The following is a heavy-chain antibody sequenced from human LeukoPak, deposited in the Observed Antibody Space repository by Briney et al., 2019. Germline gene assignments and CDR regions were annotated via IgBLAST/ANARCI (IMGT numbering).Heavy chain of an antibody. CDR1: GGSFSGYY. Sequence: PSETLSLTCAVYGGSFSGYYWSWIRQPPGKGLEWIGEINHSGSTNYNPSLKSRVTISVDTSKNQFSLKLRSVTAADTAVYYCALQPWVRDYYYYDILTGYSPPANDYWGQGTLVTVSS. J-gene: IGHJ4*02. CDR3: ALQPWVRDYYYYDILTGYSPPANDY. D-gene: IGHD3-9*01. CDR2: INHSGST. V-gene: IGHV4-34*01.